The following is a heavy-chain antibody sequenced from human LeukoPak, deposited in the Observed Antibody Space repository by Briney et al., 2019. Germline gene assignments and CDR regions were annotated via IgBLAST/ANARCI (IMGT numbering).Heavy chain of an antibody. J-gene: IGHJ4*02. CDR1: GFTFSSYS. Sequence: GGSLRLSCAASGFTFSSYSMNWVRQAPGKGLEWVSSISSSSSYIYYADSVKGRFTISRDNAKNSLYLQMDSLRAEDTAVYYCAIQWELLHPFDYWGQGTLVTVSS. CDR2: ISSSSSYI. D-gene: IGHD1-26*01. CDR3: AIQWELLHPFDY. V-gene: IGHV3-21*01.